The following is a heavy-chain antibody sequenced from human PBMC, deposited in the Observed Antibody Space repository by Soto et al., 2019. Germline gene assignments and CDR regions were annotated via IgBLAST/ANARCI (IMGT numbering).Heavy chain of an antibody. Sequence: GGSLTLSCAASGFSVSNYWMNWVRQAPGKGLVWVSHIKSDGTTSYADSVEGRFTVSRDDAKNTFYLQMNGLRAEDTAVYYCAKDRGEEGLKFLEWFGGMDVWGHGTTVTVSS. J-gene: IGHJ6*02. D-gene: IGHD3-3*01. CDR2: IKSDGTT. CDR1: GFSVSNYW. V-gene: IGHV3-74*01. CDR3: AKDRGEEGLKFLEWFGGMDV.